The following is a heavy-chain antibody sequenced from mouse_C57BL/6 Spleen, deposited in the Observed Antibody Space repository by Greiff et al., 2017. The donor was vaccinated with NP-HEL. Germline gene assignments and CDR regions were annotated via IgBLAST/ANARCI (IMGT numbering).Heavy chain of an antibody. J-gene: IGHJ2*01. CDR2: ISSGGDYI. CDR1: GFTFSSYA. V-gene: IGHV5-9-1*02. Sequence: EVKLMESGEGLVKPGGSLKLSCAASGFTFSSYAMSWVRQTPEKRLEWVAYISSGGDYIYYADTVKGRFTISRDNARNTLYLQMNSLKSEDTAMYYCTRGGVLYSFDYWGQGTTLTVSS. D-gene: IGHD6-2*01. CDR3: TRGGVLYSFDY.